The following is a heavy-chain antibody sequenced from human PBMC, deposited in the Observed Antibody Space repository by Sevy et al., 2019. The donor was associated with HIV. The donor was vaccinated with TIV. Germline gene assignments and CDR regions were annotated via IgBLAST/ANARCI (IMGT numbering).Heavy chain of an antibody. CDR3: ARAAASVTTVTHFDY. D-gene: IGHD4-17*01. CDR2: NYRSGNT. V-gene: IGHV4-30-2*01. CDR1: GGSISSGGYS. Sequence: SETLSLTCAVSGGSISSGGYSWSWIRQPPGQGLEWIGYNYRSGNTYYNPSLKSRVTISVDRSKNKFSLKPSSVPTADTAVYYCARAAASVTTVTHFDYWGQGTLVTVSS. J-gene: IGHJ4*02.